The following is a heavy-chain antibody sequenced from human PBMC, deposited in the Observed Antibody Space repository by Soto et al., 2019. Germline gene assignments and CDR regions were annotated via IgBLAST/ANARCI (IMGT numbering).Heavy chain of an antibody. CDR1: GYIFVNYG. J-gene: IGHJ6*02. D-gene: IGHD3-16*01. CDR3: VMVDNYVTPTPQDV. CDR2: ISPYTGNT. Sequence: QVQLVQSGDEVKKPGASVKVSCKACGYIFVNYGIAWVRQAPGRGLEWMGWISPYTGNTHSASKVQGRLTMTTDTSTSTAYMDLGSLTSDDTAVYYCVMVDNYVTPTPQDVWGQGTTVTVSS. V-gene: IGHV1-18*01.